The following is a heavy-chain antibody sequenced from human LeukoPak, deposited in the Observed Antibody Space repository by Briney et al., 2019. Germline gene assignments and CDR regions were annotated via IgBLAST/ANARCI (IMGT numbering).Heavy chain of an antibody. D-gene: IGHD6-19*01. CDR3: ARARIAVAGHFDY. V-gene: IGHV1-2*02. CDR1: GYTFTGYY. J-gene: IGHJ4*02. Sequence: ASVKVSCKASGYTFTGYYMHWVRQAPGQGLEWMGWINPNSGGTNYAQKFQGRVTMTRDTPISTAYMELSRLRSDDTAVYYCARARIAVAGHFDYWGQGTLVTVSS. CDR2: INPNSGGT.